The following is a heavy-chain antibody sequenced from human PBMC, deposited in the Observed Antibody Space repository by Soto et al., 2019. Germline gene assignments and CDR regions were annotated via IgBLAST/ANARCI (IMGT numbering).Heavy chain of an antibody. V-gene: IGHV4-34*01. CDR1: GGSFSGYY. CDR3: ARWLRRYCSGGSCLNWFDP. CDR2: INHSGST. Sequence: SSETLSLTCAVYGGSFSGYYWSWIRQPPGKGLEWIGEINHSGSTNYNPSLKSRVTISVDTSKNQFSLKLSSVTAADTAVYYCARWLRRYCSGGSCLNWFDPWGQGTL. D-gene: IGHD2-15*01. J-gene: IGHJ5*02.